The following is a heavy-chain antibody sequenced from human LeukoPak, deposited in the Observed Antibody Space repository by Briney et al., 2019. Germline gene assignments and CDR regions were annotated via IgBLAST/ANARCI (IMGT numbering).Heavy chain of an antibody. V-gene: IGHV3-48*04. CDR3: AREGVYCSSTSCYKNFDY. CDR2: ISSSSSTI. CDR1: GFTFSSYS. Sequence: GGSLRLSCAASGFTFSSYSMNWVRQAPGKGLEWVSYISSSSSTIYYADSVKGRFTISRDNAKNSLYLQMNSLRAEDTAVYYCAREGVYCSSTSCYKNFDYWGQGTLVTVSS. J-gene: IGHJ4*02. D-gene: IGHD2-2*01.